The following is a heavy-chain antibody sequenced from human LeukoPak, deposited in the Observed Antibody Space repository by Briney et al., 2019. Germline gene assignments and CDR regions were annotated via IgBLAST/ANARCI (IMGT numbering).Heavy chain of an antibody. J-gene: IGHJ4*02. CDR1: GYTFTSYG. V-gene: IGHV1-24*01. CDR2: FDPEDGET. Sequence: ASVKVSCKASGYTFTSYGISWVRQAPGQGLEWMGGFDPEDGETIYAQKFQGRVTMTEDTSTDTAYMELSSLRSEDTAVYYCATGERDTAMANFDYWGQGTLVTVSS. D-gene: IGHD5-18*01. CDR3: ATGERDTAMANFDY.